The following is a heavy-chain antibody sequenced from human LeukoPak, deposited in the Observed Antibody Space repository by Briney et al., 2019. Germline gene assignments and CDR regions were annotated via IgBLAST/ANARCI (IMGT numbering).Heavy chain of an antibody. CDR2: IYTGGGT. V-gene: IGHV4-4*09. J-gene: IGHJ4*02. CDR1: GGSISTYY. D-gene: IGHD3-10*01. CDR3: AKMTVGSYIDY. Sequence: PSETLSPTCTVSGGSISTYYWTWIRQPPGKGLEWIGYIYTGGGTNYNPSLKSRVTISVDTSKNQFTLRLTSMTAADTAVYYCAKMTVGSYIDYWGQGTLVTVSS.